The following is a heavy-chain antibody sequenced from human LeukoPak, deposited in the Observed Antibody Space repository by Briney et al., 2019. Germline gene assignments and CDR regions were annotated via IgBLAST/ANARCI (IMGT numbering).Heavy chain of an antibody. D-gene: IGHD3-9*01. CDR1: GYSFTSYW. J-gene: IGHJ3*02. CDR2: IYPGDSDT. CDR3: ARRYFDWLDAFDI. Sequence: GESLKISCKGSGYSFTSYWIGWVRQMPGKGLEWMGIIYPGDSDTRYSPSFQGQVTISADKSISTAYLQWSSLKASDTTMYYCARRYFDWLDAFDIWGQGTMVTVSS. V-gene: IGHV5-51*01.